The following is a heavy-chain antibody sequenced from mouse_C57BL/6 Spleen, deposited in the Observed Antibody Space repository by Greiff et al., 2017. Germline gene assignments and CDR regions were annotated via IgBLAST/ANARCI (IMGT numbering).Heavy chain of an antibody. Sequence: QVQLQQSGPELVKPGASVKISCKASGYAFSSSWMNWVKQRPGKGLEWIGRIYPGDGDTNYNGKFKGKATLTADKSSSTAYMQLSSLTSEDSAVSLGAHYGSNYWYFEVWGTGTTATGSS. CDR2: IYPGDGDT. CDR3: AHYGSNYWYFEV. J-gene: IGHJ1*03. CDR1: GYAFSSSW. D-gene: IGHD1-1*01. V-gene: IGHV1-82*01.